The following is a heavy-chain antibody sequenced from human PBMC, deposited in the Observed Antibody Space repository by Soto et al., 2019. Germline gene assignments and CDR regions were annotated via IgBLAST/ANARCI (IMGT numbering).Heavy chain of an antibody. CDR2: IYHSVNA. J-gene: IGHJ6*02. CDR1: GGSISSAGYS. CDR3: ASSSQAFTSYALDV. D-gene: IGHD2-2*01. V-gene: IGHV4-30-2*06. Sequence: QLQLQGSGSRLVKPSQTLSLSCTVSGGSISSAGYSCSWIRQSPGTDLEWFGYIYHSVNAFYIPSLYSRGTKPLDRSSNQFSANPTSVTDPDTAGYFCASSSQAFTSYALDVWGQGTTVVGSS.